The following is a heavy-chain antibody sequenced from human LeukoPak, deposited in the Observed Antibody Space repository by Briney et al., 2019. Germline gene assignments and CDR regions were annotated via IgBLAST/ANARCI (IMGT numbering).Heavy chain of an antibody. J-gene: IGHJ4*02. Sequence: GGSLRLSCAASGFTFSYYAMNWVRHAPGKGLEWVSYIGVGSSSQYYGDSVKGRFTISRDNAKNSLYLQMNSLRADDTAVYYCAKHLGYSTSSGIDYWGQGTLVTVSS. CDR3: AKHLGYSTSSGIDY. D-gene: IGHD6-6*01. V-gene: IGHV3-48*04. CDR2: IGVGSSSQ. CDR1: GFTFSYYA.